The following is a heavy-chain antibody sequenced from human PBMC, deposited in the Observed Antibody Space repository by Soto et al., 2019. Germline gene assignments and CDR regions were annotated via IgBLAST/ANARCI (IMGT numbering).Heavy chain of an antibody. Sequence: EVQLVESGGGLVQPGGSLRLSCADSGFTFSSFWMSWVRQAPGKGLEWVANIKQDGSEKYYVDSVKGRFTISRDNAKNAVYLQLTSLRVEDTAVYYCAREGRSTGRDYFDYWCQGTLVTVSS. CDR2: IKQDGSEK. J-gene: IGHJ4*02. D-gene: IGHD2-15*01. V-gene: IGHV3-7*04. CDR3: AREGRSTGRDYFDY. CDR1: GFTFSSFW.